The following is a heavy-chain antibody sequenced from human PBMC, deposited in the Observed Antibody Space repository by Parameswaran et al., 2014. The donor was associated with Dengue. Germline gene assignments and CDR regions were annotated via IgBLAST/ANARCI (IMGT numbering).Heavy chain of an antibody. Sequence: SVKVSCKASGGTFSSYTISWVRQAPGQGLEWMGRIIPILGIANYAQKFQGRVTITADKSTSTAYMELSSLRSEDTAVYYCARDARNRLQRMDVWGQGTTVTVSS. D-gene: IGHD5-24*01. CDR3: ARDARNRLQRMDV. CDR1: GGTFSSYT. V-gene: IGHV1-69*04. J-gene: IGHJ6*02. CDR2: IIPILGIA.